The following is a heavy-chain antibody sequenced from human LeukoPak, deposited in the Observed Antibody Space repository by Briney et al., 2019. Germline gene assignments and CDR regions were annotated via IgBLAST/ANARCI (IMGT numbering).Heavy chain of an antibody. CDR1: GGSISSYY. V-gene: IGHV4-59*01. J-gene: IGHJ4*02. CDR2: IYYSGST. D-gene: IGHD6-13*01. Sequence: PSETLSLTCTVSGGSISSYYWSWIRQPPGKGREWIGYIYYSGSTNYNPSLKSRVTISVDTSKNQFSLKLSSVTAADTAVYYCASSSAGTGGFGYWGQGTLATVSS. CDR3: ASSSAGTGGFGY.